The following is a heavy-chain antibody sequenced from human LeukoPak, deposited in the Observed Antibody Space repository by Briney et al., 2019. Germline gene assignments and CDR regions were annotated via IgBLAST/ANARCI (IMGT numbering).Heavy chain of an antibody. D-gene: IGHD3-22*01. Sequence: GGSLRLSCAASGFTFSSYWMSWVRQAPGKGLEWVANLKQDGSEKYYVDSVKGRFTISRDNAKNSLYLQMNSLRAEDTAVYYCAGDSSGYYYPDAFDIWGQGTMVTVSS. CDR1: GFTFSSYW. V-gene: IGHV3-7*01. CDR2: LKQDGSEK. CDR3: AGDSSGYYYPDAFDI. J-gene: IGHJ3*02.